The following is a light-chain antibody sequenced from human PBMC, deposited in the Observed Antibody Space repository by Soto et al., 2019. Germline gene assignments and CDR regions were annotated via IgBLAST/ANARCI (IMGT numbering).Light chain of an antibody. J-gene: IGLJ2*01. V-gene: IGLV2-14*03. CDR3: CSKAGTSTAV. CDR1: SSDIGSYDH. CDR2: AVS. Sequence: QSALTQPASVSGSPGQSITISCSGTSSDIGSYDHVAWYQQFPGKSPKLIIYAVSDRPSGVSDRFSGSKSGISASLTISGLQAEDEADYYSCSKAGTSTAVFGGGTKLTVL.